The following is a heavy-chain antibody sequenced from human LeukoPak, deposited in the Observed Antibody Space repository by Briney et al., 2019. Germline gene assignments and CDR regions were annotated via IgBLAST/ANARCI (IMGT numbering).Heavy chain of an antibody. Sequence: SETLSLTCTVSGGSISSYYWSWIRQPPGPGLEWIGNIYDSGSTNYNPSLKSRLTISVDTSKNQCSLKLSSVTAADTAVYYCARQSISGSSLSYFDYWGQGTLVNVSS. V-gene: IGHV4-59*01. J-gene: IGHJ4*02. CDR3: ARQSISGSSLSYFDY. D-gene: IGHD3-22*01. CDR2: IYDSGST. CDR1: GGSISSYY.